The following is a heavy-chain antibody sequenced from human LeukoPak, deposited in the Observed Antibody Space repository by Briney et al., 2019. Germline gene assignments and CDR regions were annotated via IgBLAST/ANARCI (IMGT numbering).Heavy chain of an antibody. CDR3: ATVPYYDFWSGYYTPLVY. V-gene: IGHV1-69*13. J-gene: IGHJ4*02. CDR1: GGTFSSYA. Sequence: SVEVSCKASGGTFSSYAISWVRQAPGQGLEWMGGIIPIFGTANYAQKFQGRVTITADESTSTAYMELSSLRSEDTAVYYCATVPYYDFWSGYYTPLVYWGQGTLVTVSS. CDR2: IIPIFGTA. D-gene: IGHD3-3*01.